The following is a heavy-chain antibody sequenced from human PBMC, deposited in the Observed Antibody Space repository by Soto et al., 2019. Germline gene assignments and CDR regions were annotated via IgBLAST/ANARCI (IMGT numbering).Heavy chain of an antibody. D-gene: IGHD6-6*01. CDR1: GFTFSSYG. CDR2: ISYDGSNK. V-gene: IGHV3-30*18. Sequence: PGGSLRLSCAASGFTFSSYGMHWVRQAPGKGREWVAVISYDGSNKYYADSVKGRFTISRDNSKNTLYLQMNSLRAEDTAVYYCAKEIGDSSSSGPYYYYYGMGVWGQGTTVTVSS. CDR3: AKEIGDSSSSGPYYYYYGMGV. J-gene: IGHJ6*02.